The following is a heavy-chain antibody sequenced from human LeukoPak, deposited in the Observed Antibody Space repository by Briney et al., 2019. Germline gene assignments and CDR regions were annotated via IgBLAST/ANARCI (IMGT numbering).Heavy chain of an antibody. Sequence: VKVSCKDSGGTFISYALSWVRQAPAQGLEWMGRIIPILGLENYAQNFPARVTITADKSTSTAYMELSSLRSEDTAVYYCARDNPITMVRGVYYYYGMDVWGQGTTVTVSS. CDR1: GGTFISYA. CDR2: IIPILGLE. D-gene: IGHD3-10*01. CDR3: ARDNPITMVRGVYYYYGMDV. V-gene: IGHV1-69*04. J-gene: IGHJ6*02.